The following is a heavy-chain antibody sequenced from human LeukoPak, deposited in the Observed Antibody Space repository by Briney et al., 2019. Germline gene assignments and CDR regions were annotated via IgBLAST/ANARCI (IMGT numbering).Heavy chain of an antibody. CDR1: GGSINSYY. V-gene: IGHV4-59*12. Sequence: KPSETLSLTCTVSGGSINSYYWSWIRQPPGRGLEWIGYIYHSGSTYYNPSLKSRVTISVDRSKNQFSLKLSSVTAADTAVYYCASKVGLIPAAAIPYWGQGTLVTVSS. CDR3: ASKVGLIPAAAIPY. CDR2: IYHSGST. D-gene: IGHD2-2*01. J-gene: IGHJ4*02.